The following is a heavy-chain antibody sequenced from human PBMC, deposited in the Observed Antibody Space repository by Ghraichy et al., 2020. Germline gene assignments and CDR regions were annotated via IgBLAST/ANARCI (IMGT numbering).Heavy chain of an antibody. CDR1: GYTFTGYY. Sequence: ASVKVSCKASGYTFTGYYMHRVRQAPGQGLEWMGWINPNSGGTNYAQKFQGRVTMTRDTSISTAYMELSRLRSDDTAVYYCARDTAMAGSYYYYGMDVWGQGTTVTVSS. J-gene: IGHJ6*02. CDR3: ARDTAMAGSYYYYGMDV. CDR2: INPNSGGT. D-gene: IGHD5-18*01. V-gene: IGHV1-2*02.